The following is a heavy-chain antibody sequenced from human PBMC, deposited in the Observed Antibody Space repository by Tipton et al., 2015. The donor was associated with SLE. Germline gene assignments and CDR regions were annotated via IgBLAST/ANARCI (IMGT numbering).Heavy chain of an antibody. CDR1: GGSIISYY. V-gene: IGHV4-4*09. CDR2: IHTSGST. CDR3: ARFSLAAVDYYAMDV. D-gene: IGHD6-13*01. J-gene: IGHJ6*01. Sequence: TLSLTCTVSGGSIISYYYTWIRQPPGKGLEWIGYIHTSGSTSYNPSLKSRVTISVDTSKNLLSLELSSVTAADTALYFCARFSLAAVDYYAMDVWGQGTTVTVSS.